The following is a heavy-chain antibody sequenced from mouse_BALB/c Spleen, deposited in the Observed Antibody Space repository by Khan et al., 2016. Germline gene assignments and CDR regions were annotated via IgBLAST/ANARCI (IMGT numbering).Heavy chain of an antibody. J-gene: IGHJ4*01. Sequence: EVQLQESGPSLVKPSQTLSLTCSVTGDSITSGYWNWIRKFPGNNLEYMGYISYSGSTYYNPSLKSRISITRDTSKNQYYVQLKSRTTEDTATYYCARYDGSSYVRAMDYWGQGTSVTVSS. CDR3: ARYDGSSYVRAMDY. CDR1: GDSITSGY. D-gene: IGHD1-1*01. V-gene: IGHV3-8*02. CDR2: ISYSGST.